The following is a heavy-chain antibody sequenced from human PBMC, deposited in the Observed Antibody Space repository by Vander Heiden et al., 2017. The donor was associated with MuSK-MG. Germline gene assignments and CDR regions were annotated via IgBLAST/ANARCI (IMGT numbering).Heavy chain of an antibody. CDR2: IWYDGSNK. D-gene: IGHD5-18*01. CDR1: GFTFSSYG. Sequence: QVQLVESGGGVVQPGRSLRLPCAASGFTFSSYGMHWVRQAPGKGLEWVAVIWYDGSNKYYADSVKGRFTISRDNSKNTLYLQMNSLRAEDTAVYYCARDEGAMVPDNFDYWGQGTLVTVSS. CDR3: ARDEGAMVPDNFDY. J-gene: IGHJ4*02. V-gene: IGHV3-33*01.